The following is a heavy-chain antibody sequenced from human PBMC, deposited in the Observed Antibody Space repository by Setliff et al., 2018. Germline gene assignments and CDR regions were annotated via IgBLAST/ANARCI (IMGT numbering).Heavy chain of an antibody. J-gene: IGHJ4*02. CDR1: GFTFSIYS. D-gene: IGHD2-2*01. V-gene: IGHV3-48*04. Sequence: GGSLRLSCAASGFTFSIYSMNWLRQAPGKGLEWVSYISSGSISTTHYADSVEGRFTISRDNAKNTLYLQMNSLRAEDTAVYYCARGGCSATSCLDYWGQGILVTVSS. CDR3: ARGGCSATSCLDY. CDR2: ISSGSISTT.